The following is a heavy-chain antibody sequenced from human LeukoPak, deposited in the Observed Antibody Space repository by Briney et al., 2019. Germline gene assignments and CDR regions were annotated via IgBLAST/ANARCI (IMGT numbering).Heavy chain of an antibody. CDR3: ARDRPTGASRLFVVQ. J-gene: IGHJ4*02. V-gene: IGHV3-21*01. CDR1: GFTFSSYS. Sequence: LGGSLRLSCAASGFTFSSYSMTWVRQAPGKGLEWVSSMSSGSRYIYYADSVRGRFTISRDNAKNSLYLLMNSLRAEDTAVYYCARDRPTGASRLFVVQWGQGTLVTVSS. CDR2: MSSGSRYI. D-gene: IGHD3-3*01.